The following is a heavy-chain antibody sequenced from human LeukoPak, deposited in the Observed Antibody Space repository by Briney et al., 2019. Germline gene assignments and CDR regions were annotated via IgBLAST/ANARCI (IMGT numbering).Heavy chain of an antibody. CDR3: ARALAYGDYFDY. CDR2: IKQDGSEK. J-gene: IGHJ4*02. CDR1: EFTFSSYW. D-gene: IGHD4-17*01. Sequence: GGSLRLSCAASEFTFSSYWMSWVRQAPGKGLEWVANIKQDGSEKYYVDSVKGRFTISRDNAKNSLYLQMNSLRAEDTAVYYCARALAYGDYFDYWGQGTLVTVSS. V-gene: IGHV3-7*01.